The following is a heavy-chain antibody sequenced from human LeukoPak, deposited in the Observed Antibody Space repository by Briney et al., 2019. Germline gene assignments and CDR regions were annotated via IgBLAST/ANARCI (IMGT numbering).Heavy chain of an antibody. CDR3: ASGGGIYYFDY. V-gene: IGHV1-46*03. CDR1: GYTFTSYY. D-gene: IGHD2-15*01. CDR2: INPSGGST. Sequence: ASVRVSCKASGYTFTSYYMHWVRQAPGQGLEWMGIINPSGGSTSYAQKFQGRVTMTRDTSTSTVYMELSSLRSEDTAVYYCASGGGIYYFDYWGQGTLVTVSS. J-gene: IGHJ4*02.